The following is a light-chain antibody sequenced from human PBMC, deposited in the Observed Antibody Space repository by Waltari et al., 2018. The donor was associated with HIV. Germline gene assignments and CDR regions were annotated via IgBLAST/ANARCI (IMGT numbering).Light chain of an antibody. CDR3: ALWDDSLNGVL. V-gene: IGLV1-44*01. CDR2: SNN. CDR1: SSSIGRTT. Sequence: QSELSQPPSASGTPGQRVAISCSGSSSSIGRTTVTWYQQLPGTAPTLLIYSNNQRPSGVPDRFSGSKSGTSASLAITGLQSEDEADYYCALWDDSLNGVLFGGGTKLTVL. J-gene: IGLJ2*01.